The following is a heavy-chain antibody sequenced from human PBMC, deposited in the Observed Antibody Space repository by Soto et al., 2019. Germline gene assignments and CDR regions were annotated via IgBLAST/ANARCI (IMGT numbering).Heavy chain of an antibody. J-gene: IGHJ6*02. CDR1: GGSIISNNW. Sequence: QVQLQESGPGLVKPSGTLSLTCGVSGGSIISNNWWTWVRQSPGKGLEWIGEIYHSGRTKYNPSLKGLVSISIDTSKNQSSLKVSSVTAADRAVYYCATCQLGEYYYAMDVWGQVTTVTVSS. CDR3: ATCQLGEYYYAMDV. V-gene: IGHV4-4*02. D-gene: IGHD7-27*01. CDR2: IYHSGRT.